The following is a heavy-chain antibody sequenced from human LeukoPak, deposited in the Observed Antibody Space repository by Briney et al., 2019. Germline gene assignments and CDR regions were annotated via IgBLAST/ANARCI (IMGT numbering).Heavy chain of an antibody. CDR3: ARGISSSWYVDYYGMDV. D-gene: IGHD6-13*01. Sequence: ASVKVSCKASGYTFTGYGISWVRQAPGQGLEWMGWISAYNGNTNYAQKLQGRVTMTTDTSTSTAYMELRSLRSDDTAVYYCARGISSSWYVDYYGMDVWGQGTTVTVSS. J-gene: IGHJ6*02. V-gene: IGHV1-18*01. CDR1: GYTFTGYG. CDR2: ISAYNGNT.